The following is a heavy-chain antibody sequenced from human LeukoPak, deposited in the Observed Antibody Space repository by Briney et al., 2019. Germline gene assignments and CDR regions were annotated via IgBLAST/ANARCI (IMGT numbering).Heavy chain of an antibody. D-gene: IGHD3-10*01. CDR1: GFTVSSNY. CDR2: IKQDGSEK. Sequence: GGSLRLSCAASGFTVSSNYMSWVRQAPGKGLEWVANIKQDGSEKYYVDSVKGRFTISRDNAKNSLYLQMNSLRAEDTAVYYCARAPSRITMVRDGGWGQGTLVTVSS. CDR3: ARAPSRITMVRDGG. J-gene: IGHJ4*02. V-gene: IGHV3-7*04.